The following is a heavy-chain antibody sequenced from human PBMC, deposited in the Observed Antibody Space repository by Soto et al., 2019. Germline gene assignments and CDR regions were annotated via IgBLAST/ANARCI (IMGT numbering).Heavy chain of an antibody. CDR1: GFTFSSYG. CDR3: AKDRGVATDGFDY. CDR2: ISYDGSNK. D-gene: IGHD5-12*01. J-gene: IGHJ4*02. V-gene: IGHV3-30*18. Sequence: QVQLVESGGGVVQPGRSLRLSCAASGFTFSSYGMHWVRQAPGKGLEWVAVISYDGSNKYYADSVKSRFTISRDNSKNTLYLKMNSLRAEDTAVYYCAKDRGVATDGFDYWGQGTLVTVSS.